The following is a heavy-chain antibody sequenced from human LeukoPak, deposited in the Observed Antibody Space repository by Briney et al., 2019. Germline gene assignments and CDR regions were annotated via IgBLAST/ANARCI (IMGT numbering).Heavy chain of an antibody. CDR3: ARGLLPDY. V-gene: IGHV4-59*01. J-gene: IGHJ4*02. CDR2: IYYSGST. D-gene: IGHD2-15*01. Sequence: SETLSLTCTVSGGSISSYYWSWIRQPPGKGLEWIGYIYYSGSTNYNPSLKSRVTISVDTSKNQFSLKLSSVAAADTAVYYCARGLLPDYWGQGTLVTVSS. CDR1: GGSISSYY.